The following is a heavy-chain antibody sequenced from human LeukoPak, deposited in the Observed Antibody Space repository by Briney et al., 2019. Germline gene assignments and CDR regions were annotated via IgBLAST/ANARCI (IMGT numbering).Heavy chain of an antibody. CDR1: GFTFSSYG. V-gene: IGHV3-48*04. Sequence: PGGSLRLSCAASGFTFSSYGMNWVRQAPGKGLEWVSYISSSGSTIYYADSVKGRFTISRDNAKNSLYLQMNSLRAEDTAVYYCARDPGDYYDSSREDYWGQGTLVTVSS. CDR3: ARDPGDYYDSSREDY. D-gene: IGHD3-22*01. CDR2: ISSSGSTI. J-gene: IGHJ4*02.